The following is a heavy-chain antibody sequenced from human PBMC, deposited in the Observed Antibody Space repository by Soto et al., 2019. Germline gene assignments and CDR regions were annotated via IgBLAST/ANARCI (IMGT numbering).Heavy chain of an antibody. CDR1: GGSISSGGYS. V-gene: IGHV4-30-2*01. J-gene: IGHJ4*02. Sequence: QLQLQESGSGLVKPSQTLSLTCAVSGGSISSGGYSWSWIRQPPGKGLEWIGYIYHSGSTYYNPSLTSLVTISVDRAKNPFSLKLSSVPAADTAVYYCASGGKTVPPFDYWGQGTLVTVSS. CDR2: IYHSGST. CDR3: ASGGKTVPPFDY. D-gene: IGHD4-17*01.